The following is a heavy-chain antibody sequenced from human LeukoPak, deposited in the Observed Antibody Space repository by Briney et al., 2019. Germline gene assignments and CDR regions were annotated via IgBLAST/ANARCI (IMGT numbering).Heavy chain of an antibody. CDR3: ARGRDPY. D-gene: IGHD5-24*01. J-gene: IGHJ4*02. V-gene: IGHV4-34*01. CDR2: INHSGST. Sequence: KPSETLSLTCAVYGGSFSGYYWTWIRQPPGRGLEWIGEINHSGSTNYNPSLKSRVTISVDTSKSQFSLKLNSVTAADTATYYCARGRDPYWGQGTLVTVSS. CDR1: GGSFSGYY.